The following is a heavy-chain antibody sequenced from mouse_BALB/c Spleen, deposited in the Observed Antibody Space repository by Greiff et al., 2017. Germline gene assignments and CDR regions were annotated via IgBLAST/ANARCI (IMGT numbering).Heavy chain of an antibody. V-gene: IGHV1S29*02. CDR2: IYPYNGGT. Sequence: EVQLQQSGPELVKPGASVKISCKASGYTFTDYNMHWVKQSHGKSLEWIGYIYPYNGGTGYNQKFKSKATLTVDNSSSTAYMELRSLTSEDSAVYYCARSDYFYWYFDVWGAGTTVTVSS. J-gene: IGHJ1*01. D-gene: IGHD2-13*01. CDR1: GYTFTDYN. CDR3: ARSDYFYWYFDV.